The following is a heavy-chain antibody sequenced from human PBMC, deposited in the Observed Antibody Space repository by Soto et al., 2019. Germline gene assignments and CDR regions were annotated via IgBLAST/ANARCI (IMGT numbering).Heavy chain of an antibody. D-gene: IGHD6-13*01. V-gene: IGHV3-9*01. J-gene: IGHJ3*02. CDR1: GFTFDDYA. CDR3: AKDSDGIAAAGESAFDI. CDR2: ISWNSGSI. Sequence: GGSLRLSCAASGFTFDDYAMHWVRQAPGKGLEWVSGISWNSGSIGYADSVKGRFTISRDNAKNSLYLQMNSLRAEDTALYYRAKDSDGIAAAGESAFDIWGQGTMVTVSS.